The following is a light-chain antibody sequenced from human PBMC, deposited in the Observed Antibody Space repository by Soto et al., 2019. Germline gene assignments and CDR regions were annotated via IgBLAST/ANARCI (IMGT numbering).Light chain of an antibody. J-gene: IGKJ1*01. CDR1: QSISSW. Sequence: DIQMTQSPSTLSASVGDRVTITCRASQSISSWLAWYQQKPGKAPTLLIYKASSLESGVPSRFSGSGSGTEFTLTISSLKPDDFATYYCQQYNSYWTFGQGTKVEIK. V-gene: IGKV1-5*03. CDR2: KAS. CDR3: QQYNSYWT.